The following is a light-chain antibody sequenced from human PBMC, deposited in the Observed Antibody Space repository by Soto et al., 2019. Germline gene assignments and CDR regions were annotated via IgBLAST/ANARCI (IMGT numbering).Light chain of an antibody. J-gene: IGKJ3*01. CDR2: WAS. Sequence: DIVMTQSPDSLGVSLGERDTINCKSSQSLFYSSNKKDYLAWYQQKPGQSPQLLIYWASTRESVVPDRFSGSGSGTDFTLTISSLQAEDVAIYYCQKYSSTPLTFGPGTKVDIK. CDR1: QSLFYSSNKKDY. CDR3: QKYSSTPLT. V-gene: IGKV4-1*01.